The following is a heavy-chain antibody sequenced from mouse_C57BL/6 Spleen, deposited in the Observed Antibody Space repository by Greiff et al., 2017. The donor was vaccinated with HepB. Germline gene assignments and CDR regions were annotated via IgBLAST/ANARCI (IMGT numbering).Heavy chain of an antibody. Sequence: VQLKQSGAELVKPGASVKLSCTASGFNIKDYYMHWVKQRTEQGLEWIGRIDPEDGETKYAPKFQGKATITADTSSNTAYLQLSSLTSEDTAVYYCARGGALGYYGYDAYYFDYWGQGTTLTVSS. J-gene: IGHJ2*01. CDR3: ARGGALGYYGYDAYYFDY. CDR2: IDPEDGET. V-gene: IGHV14-2*01. CDR1: GFNIKDYY. D-gene: IGHD2-2*01.